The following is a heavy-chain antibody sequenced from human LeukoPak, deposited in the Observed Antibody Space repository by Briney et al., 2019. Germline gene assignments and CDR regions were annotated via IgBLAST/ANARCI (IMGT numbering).Heavy chain of an antibody. CDR3: AKDSDYGGYVCDH. CDR1: GFTFSSYG. J-gene: IGHJ4*02. V-gene: IGHV3-30*18. Sequence: GRSLRLSCAASGFTFSSYGMHWVRQAPGKGLEWVAVISYDGSNKYYADSVKGRFTISRDNSKNTLYLQMNSLRAEDTAVYYCAKDSDYGGYVCDHWGQGTLVTVSS. D-gene: IGHD4-17*01. CDR2: ISYDGSNK.